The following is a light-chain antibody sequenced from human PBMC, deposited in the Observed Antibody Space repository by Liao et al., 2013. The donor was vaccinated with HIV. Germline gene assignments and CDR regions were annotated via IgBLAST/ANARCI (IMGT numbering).Light chain of an antibody. CDR3: QVWDSSSDLHVV. Sequence: SYELTQPPSVSEAPGKTARITCGGDNIGDRSVHWYRQKPGQAPMVVIHYDNERPSGIPERFSGSNSGNTATLTISRVEAGDEADYYCQVWDSSSDLHVVFGGGTKLTVL. V-gene: IGLV3-21*04. J-gene: IGLJ2*01. CDR2: YDN. CDR1: NIGDRS.